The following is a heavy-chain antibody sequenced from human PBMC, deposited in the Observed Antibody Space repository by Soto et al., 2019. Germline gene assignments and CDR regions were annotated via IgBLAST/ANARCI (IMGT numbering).Heavy chain of an antibody. J-gene: IGHJ4*02. Sequence: QLQLQESGPGLVKPSETLSLTCTVSGGSISSSSYYWGWIRQPPGKGLEWIGSIYYSGSTYYNPSLKSRVTISVDTSKNQFSLKLSSVTAADTAVYYCARHTNGIAVAGDYWGQGTLVTVSS. D-gene: IGHD6-19*01. CDR2: IYYSGST. V-gene: IGHV4-39*01. CDR3: ARHTNGIAVAGDY. CDR1: GGSISSSSYY.